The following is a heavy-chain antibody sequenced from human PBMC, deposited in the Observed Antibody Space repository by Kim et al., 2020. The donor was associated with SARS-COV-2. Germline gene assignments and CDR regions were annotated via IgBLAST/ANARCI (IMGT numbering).Heavy chain of an antibody. CDR2: TYYRSKWYN. J-gene: IGHJ5*02. CDR1: GDSVSSNSAA. CDR3: ARELTSPGYCSSTSCYTWWFDP. D-gene: IGHD2-2*02. Sequence: SQTLSLTCAISGDSVSSNSAAWNWIRQSPSRGLEWLGRTYYRSKWYNDYAVSVKSRITINPDTSKNQFSLQLNSVTPEDTAVYYCARELTSPGYCSSTSCYTWWFDPWGQGTLVTVSS. V-gene: IGHV6-1*01.